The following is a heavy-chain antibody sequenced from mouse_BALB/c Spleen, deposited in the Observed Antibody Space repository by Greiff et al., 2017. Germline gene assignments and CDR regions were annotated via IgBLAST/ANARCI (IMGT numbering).Heavy chain of an antibody. CDR2: ISSGGSYT. J-gene: IGHJ2*01. D-gene: IGHD1-2*01. CDR1: GFTFSSYT. Sequence: DVKLVESGGGLVKPGGSLKLSCAASGFTFSSYTMSWVRQTPEKRLEWVATISSGGSYTYYPDSVKGRFTISRDNAKNTLYLQMSSLKSEDTAMYYCTRGENGHDYWGQGTTLTVSS. V-gene: IGHV5-6-4*01. CDR3: TRGENGHDY.